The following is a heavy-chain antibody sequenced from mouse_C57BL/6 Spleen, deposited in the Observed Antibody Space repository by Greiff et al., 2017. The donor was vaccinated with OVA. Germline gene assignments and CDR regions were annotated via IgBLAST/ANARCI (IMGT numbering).Heavy chain of an antibody. Sequence: EVNLVESGGGLVQPGGSLKLSCAASGFTFSDYYMYWVRQTPEKRLEWVAYISNGGGSTYYPDTVKGRFTIARDNAKNTLYLQMSRLKSEDTAMYYCARHAGSSYDYAMDYWGQGTSVTVSS. CDR3: ARHAGSSYDYAMDY. V-gene: IGHV5-12*01. D-gene: IGHD1-1*01. CDR1: GFTFSDYY. CDR2: ISNGGGST. J-gene: IGHJ4*01.